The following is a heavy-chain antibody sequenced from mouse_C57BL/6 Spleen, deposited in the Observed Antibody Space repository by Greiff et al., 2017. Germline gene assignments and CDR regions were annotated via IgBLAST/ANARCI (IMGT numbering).Heavy chain of an antibody. CDR3: ARRITVVEDYAMDY. CDR1: GFTFSDYY. CDR2: ISNGGGST. Sequence: DVMLVESGGGLVQPGGSLKLSCAASGFTFSDYYMYWVRQTPEKRLEWVAYISNGGGSTYYPDTVKGRFTISRDNAKNTLYLQMSRLKSEDTAMYYCARRITVVEDYAMDYWGQGTSVTVSS. V-gene: IGHV5-12*01. D-gene: IGHD1-1*01. J-gene: IGHJ4*01.